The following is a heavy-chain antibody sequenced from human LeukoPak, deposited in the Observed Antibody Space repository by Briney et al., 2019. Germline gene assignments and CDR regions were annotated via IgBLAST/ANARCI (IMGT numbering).Heavy chain of an antibody. CDR2: IYTIIST. CDR3: AREFPYYSGMEV. Sequence: SETLSLTCPVPGCSIISYYWTWIRQPAGKRLEWIGPIYTIISTNYNPSLKSPVTISLDTSKTQFSLKLNSVTAADTAVYYCAREFPYYSGMEVWGQGTTVIVSS. J-gene: IGHJ6*02. V-gene: IGHV4-4*07. CDR1: GCSIISYY.